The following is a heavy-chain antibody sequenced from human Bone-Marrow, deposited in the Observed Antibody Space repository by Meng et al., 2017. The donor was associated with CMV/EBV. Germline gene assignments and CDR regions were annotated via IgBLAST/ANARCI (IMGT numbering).Heavy chain of an antibody. D-gene: IGHD3-10*01. CDR1: GGSVSSGSYY. V-gene: IGHV4-61*01. J-gene: IGHJ4*02. CDR2: IYYSGST. Sequence: SETLSLTCTVSGGSVSSGSYYWSWIRQPPGKGLEWIGYIYYSGSTNYNPSLKSRVTISVDTSKNQFSLKLSSVTAADTAVYYCARLRMVRGVTAIDYWGQGTLVTVS. CDR3: ARLRMVRGVTAIDY.